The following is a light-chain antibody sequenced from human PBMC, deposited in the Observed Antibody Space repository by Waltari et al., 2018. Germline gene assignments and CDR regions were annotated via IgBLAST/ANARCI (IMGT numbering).Light chain of an antibody. CDR2: WAS. J-gene: IGKJ1*01. CDR3: HQYYTSLWT. Sequence: DIVMTQSPDSLAVSLGERATINCKSSQSVLSSSNNKNYLAWYQQKPGQPPKLLIYWASSREYGVPDRLSGSGSGTDFTLTISSLQAEDLAVYYCHQYYTSLWTFGQGTKVEIK. V-gene: IGKV4-1*01. CDR1: QSVLSSSNNKNY.